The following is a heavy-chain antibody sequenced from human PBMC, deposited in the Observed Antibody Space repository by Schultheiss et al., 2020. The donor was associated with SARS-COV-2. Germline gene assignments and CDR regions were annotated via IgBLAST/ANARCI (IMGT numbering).Heavy chain of an antibody. D-gene: IGHD3-10*01. Sequence: GGSLRLSCAASGFTFSSYGMHWVRQVPGKGLVWVSRISSDGRNTGYADSVKGRFTISRDNAKNTLYLQLNRLRAEDTAVYYCARDQWPYGSGTYYAMDVWGQGTTVTVSS. J-gene: IGHJ6*02. CDR2: ISSDGRNT. CDR3: ARDQWPYGSGTYYAMDV. V-gene: IGHV3-74*01. CDR1: GFTFSSYG.